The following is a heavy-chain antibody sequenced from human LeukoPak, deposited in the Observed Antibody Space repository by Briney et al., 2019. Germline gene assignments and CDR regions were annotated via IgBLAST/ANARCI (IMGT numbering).Heavy chain of an antibody. CDR3: ASLDMVLGGGLDP. CDR2: ISYDGSNK. Sequence: GGTLRLLCAASGFTFSSYAMHWVRQAPGKGLEWGAVISYDGSNKYYADSVKGRFTISRDNSTNTLYRQVYSLRGRQRAVYYGASLDMVLGGGLDPWGQGTLVTVSS. D-gene: IGHD2-8*01. V-gene: IGHV3-30-3*01. J-gene: IGHJ5*02. CDR1: GFTFSSYA.